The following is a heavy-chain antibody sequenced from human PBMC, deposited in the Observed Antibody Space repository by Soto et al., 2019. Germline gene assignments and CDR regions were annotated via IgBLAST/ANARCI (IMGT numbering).Heavy chain of an antibody. CDR2: IYYSGST. J-gene: IGHJ5*02. CDR3: ARALFGRSNWFAP. D-gene: IGHD3-16*01. Sequence: SETLSLTCTVSGGSISSYYWSWIRQPPGKGLEWIGYIYYSGSTNYNPSLKSRVTISVDTSKNQFYLKVNSVTAADTAVYYCARALFGRSNWFAPPAQRTLVPVSS. V-gene: IGHV4-59*01. CDR1: GGSISSYY.